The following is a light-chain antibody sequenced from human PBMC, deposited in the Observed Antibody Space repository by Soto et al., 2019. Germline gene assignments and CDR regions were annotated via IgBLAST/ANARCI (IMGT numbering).Light chain of an antibody. CDR3: AAWDDSLNGYV. CDR1: SSNIVSNT. CDR2: TND. Sequence: QSVLTQPPSASVTPGQRVTISCSGSSSNIVSNTVNWYQQLPGTAPKLLIYTNDQRPSGVPDRFSGSKSGTSASLAISGLQSEDEADYFCAAWDDSLNGYVFATGTKLTVL. V-gene: IGLV1-44*01. J-gene: IGLJ1*01.